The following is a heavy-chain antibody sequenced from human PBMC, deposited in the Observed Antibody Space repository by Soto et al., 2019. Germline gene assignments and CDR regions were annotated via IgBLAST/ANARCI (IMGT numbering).Heavy chain of an antibody. V-gene: IGHV3-23*01. CDR1: GFTFSNYA. D-gene: IGHD3-16*01. CDR2: ISGSGTTT. Sequence: PGGPLRLSCSASGFTFSNYAMRWIRQAPGKGLQWVSFISGSGTTTYYADSVKGRFTISRDNSKNTLYLQMTRLTAEDTAVYYWAKDFQFDFDYWGQGTLVTVSS. CDR3: AKDFQFDFDY. J-gene: IGHJ4*02.